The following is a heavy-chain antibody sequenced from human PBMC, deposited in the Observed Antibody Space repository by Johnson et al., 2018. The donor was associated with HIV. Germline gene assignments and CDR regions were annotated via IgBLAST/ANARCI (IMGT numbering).Heavy chain of an antibody. CDR3: ARDLDTGGAIGAFDI. CDR1: SFTFSNYW. D-gene: IGHD3-10*01. J-gene: IGHJ3*02. CDR2: IKQDGSEK. V-gene: IGHV3-7*01. Sequence: MQLVESGGGFVQPGGSLRLSCAASSFTFSNYWMNWVSQAPGKGLEWVANIKQDGSEKYYVDSVKGRLTISRDNAKNSLYLQMNSLRAEDTGFYYCARDLDTGGAIGAFDIWGQGTMVTVSS.